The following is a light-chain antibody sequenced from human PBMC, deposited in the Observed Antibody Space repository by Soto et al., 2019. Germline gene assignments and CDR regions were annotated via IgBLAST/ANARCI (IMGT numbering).Light chain of an antibody. CDR1: SSNLGATYA. CDR2: DNT. Sequence: QSVLTQPPSVSGAPGQRVTISCTGSSSNLGATYAVHWYQQLPGNAPKLLIYDNTNRPSGVPDRFSGSKSGTSASLVITGLQAEEEADYYCQSYDSGYVFGTGTKLTVL. CDR3: QSYDSGYV. J-gene: IGLJ1*01. V-gene: IGLV1-40*01.